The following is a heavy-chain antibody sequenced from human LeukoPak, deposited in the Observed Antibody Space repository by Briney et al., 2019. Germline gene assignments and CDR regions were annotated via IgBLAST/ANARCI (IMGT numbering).Heavy chain of an antibody. CDR2: ISGSGGST. V-gene: IGHV3-23*01. Sequence: QPGGSLRLSCAASGFTFSSYAMSWVRQAPGKGLEWVSAISGSGGSTYYADSVKGRFTISRDNSKNTLYLQMNSLRAEDTAVYYCAKDQGYGDPLQGGLHVDYWGQGTLVTVSS. D-gene: IGHD4-17*01. J-gene: IGHJ4*02. CDR1: GFTFSSYA. CDR3: AKDQGYGDPLQGGLHVDY.